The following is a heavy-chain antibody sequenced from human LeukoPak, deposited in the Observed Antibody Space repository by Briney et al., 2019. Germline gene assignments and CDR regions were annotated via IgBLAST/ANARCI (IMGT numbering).Heavy chain of an antibody. D-gene: IGHD6-19*01. Sequence: SETLSLTCAVYGGTFSGYYWSWIRQPPGKGLEWIGEINHSGSTNYNPSLKSRVTISVDTSKNQFSLKLSSVTAADTAVYYCARRRAGRDWFDPWGQGTLVTVSS. J-gene: IGHJ5*02. CDR3: ARRRAGRDWFDP. CDR1: GGTFSGYY. CDR2: INHSGST. V-gene: IGHV4-34*01.